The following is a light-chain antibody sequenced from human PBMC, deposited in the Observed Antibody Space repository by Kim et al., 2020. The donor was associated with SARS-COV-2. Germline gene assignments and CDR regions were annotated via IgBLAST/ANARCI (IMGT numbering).Light chain of an antibody. CDR1: NIGSKS. Sequence: SYELTQPPSVSVAPGKTARITCGGNNIGSKSVHWYQQKPGQAPVLVIYYDSDRPSGIPERFSGSNSGNTATLTISRVEAGDEADYYCLVWDSSSDHHVVFGGGTQLTVL. CDR3: LVWDSSSDHHVV. CDR2: YDS. V-gene: IGLV3-21*04. J-gene: IGLJ2*01.